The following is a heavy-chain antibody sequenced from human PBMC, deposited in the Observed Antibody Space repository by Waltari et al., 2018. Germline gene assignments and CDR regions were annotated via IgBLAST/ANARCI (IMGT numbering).Heavy chain of an antibody. D-gene: IGHD6-6*01. CDR1: GFTFSNAW. CDR2: IYYSGST. CDR3: ARDSESIAARLGNDY. V-gene: IGHV4-4*02. J-gene: IGHJ4*02. Sequence: VQLVESGGGLVKPGGSLRLSCAASGFTFSNAWMSWVRQAPGKGLEWGGSIYYSGSTYYNPSLKSRVTISVDTSKNQFSLKLSSVTAADTAVYYCARDSESIAARLGNDYWGQGTLVTVSS.